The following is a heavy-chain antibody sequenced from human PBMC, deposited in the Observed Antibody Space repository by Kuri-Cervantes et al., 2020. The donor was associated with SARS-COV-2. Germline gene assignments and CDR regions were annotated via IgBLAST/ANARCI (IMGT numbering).Heavy chain of an antibody. D-gene: IGHD3-3*01. V-gene: IGHV3-21*01. CDR2: ISSSSSYI. CDR3: ARGGSTDYDFWSGYYRGWNWFDP. CDR1: GFTFSSHA. Sequence: GESLKISCAASGFTFSSHAMIWVRQAPGKGLEWVSSISSSSSYIYYADSVKGRFTISRDNAKNSLYLQMNSLRAEDTAVYYCARGGSTDYDFWSGYYRGWNWFDPWGQGTLVTVSS. J-gene: IGHJ5*02.